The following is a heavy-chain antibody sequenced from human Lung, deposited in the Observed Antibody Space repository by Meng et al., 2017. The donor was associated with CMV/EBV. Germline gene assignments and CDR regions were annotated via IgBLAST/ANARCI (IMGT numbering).Heavy chain of an antibody. D-gene: IGHD3-16*01. CDR3: ARGNSGITGYYGMDV. CDR2: IYSGGST. Sequence: GESLKISCAASGFTVSSNYMSWVRQAPGKGLEWVSVIYSGGSTYYADSVTGRFTISRDNSKNTQFLQMNSLRAEDTAVYYCARGNSGITGYYGMDVWGQGTTVTSP. J-gene: IGHJ6*02. V-gene: IGHV3-66*02. CDR1: GFTVSSNY.